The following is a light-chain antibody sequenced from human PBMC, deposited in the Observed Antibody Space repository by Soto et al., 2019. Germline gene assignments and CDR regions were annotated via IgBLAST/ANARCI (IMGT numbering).Light chain of an antibody. CDR3: SSYTSTSAWV. CDR1: SGDVDGYNS. J-gene: IGLJ3*02. Sequence: QSALTQPASVSGSPGQSITISCTGTSGDVDGYNSVSWFQQHPGKAPQLIIYEVSNRPSGVSNRFSGSKSGNTASLTISGLQAEDETDYYCSSYTSTSAWVFGGGTKVTVL. CDR2: EVS. V-gene: IGLV2-14*01.